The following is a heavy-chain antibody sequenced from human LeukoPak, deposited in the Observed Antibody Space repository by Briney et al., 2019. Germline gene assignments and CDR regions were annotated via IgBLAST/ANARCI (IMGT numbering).Heavy chain of an antibody. Sequence: GGPLRLSCAASGFTFSSYSMNWVRQAPGQGLDCVSSISSSSSYIYYADSVKGRFTISRDNAKNSLYLQMNSLRAEDTAVYYCARDLDSSSWYDYWGQGTLVTVCS. CDR3: ARDLDSSSWYDY. D-gene: IGHD6-13*01. J-gene: IGHJ4*02. V-gene: IGHV3-21*01. CDR1: GFTFSSYS. CDR2: ISSSSSYI.